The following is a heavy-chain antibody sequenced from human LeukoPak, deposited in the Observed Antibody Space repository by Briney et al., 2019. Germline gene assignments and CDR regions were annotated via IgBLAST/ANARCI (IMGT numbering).Heavy chain of an antibody. J-gene: IGHJ4*02. CDR1: GGSFSGYY. Sequence: SETLSLTCAVYGGSFSGYYWSWIRQPPGKGLEWIGEINHSGSTNYNPSLKSRVTISVDTSKNQFSLKLSSVTAADTAVYYCAKDGGRYFDFYYFDYWGQGTLVTVSS. CDR3: AKDGGRYFDFYYFDY. V-gene: IGHV4-34*01. CDR2: INHSGST. D-gene: IGHD3-9*01.